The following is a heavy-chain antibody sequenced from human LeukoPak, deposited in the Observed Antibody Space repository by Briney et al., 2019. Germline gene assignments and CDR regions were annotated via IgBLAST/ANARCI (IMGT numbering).Heavy chain of an antibody. D-gene: IGHD4-23*01. J-gene: IGHJ3*02. CDR3: ARLNSGLNDAFDI. Sequence: GESLKISCKDSGYSFTNYWIGWVRQMPGKGLELMGIIYPGDSDTRYSPSFQGQVTISADKAINTAYLQWSSLKASDTATYYCARLNSGLNDAFDIWGQGTMVTVSS. CDR1: GYSFTNYW. V-gene: IGHV5-51*01. CDR2: IYPGDSDT.